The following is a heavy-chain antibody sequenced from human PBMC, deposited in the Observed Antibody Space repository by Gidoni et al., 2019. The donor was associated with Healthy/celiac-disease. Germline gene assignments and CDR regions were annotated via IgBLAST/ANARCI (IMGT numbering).Heavy chain of an antibody. CDR2: INPSGGST. D-gene: IGHD3-22*01. Sequence: QVQLVQSGAEVKKPGASVKVSCKASGYTFTSYYMHWVRQAPGQGLEWMGIINPSGGSTSYAQKFQGRVTMTRDTSTSTVYMELSSLRSEDTAVYYCAREDDSSGYYYGVRAGAFDYWGQGTLVTVSS. J-gene: IGHJ4*02. CDR3: AREDDSSGYYYGVRAGAFDY. V-gene: IGHV1-46*01. CDR1: GYTFTSYY.